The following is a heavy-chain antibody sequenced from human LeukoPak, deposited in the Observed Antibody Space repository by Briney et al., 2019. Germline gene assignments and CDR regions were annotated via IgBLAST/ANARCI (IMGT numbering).Heavy chain of an antibody. CDR2: ISSSSSYI. CDR1: GVTFSSYS. J-gene: IGHJ6*02. CDR3: ARDVTLNYYDSSGPPEGYYYGMDV. Sequence: GGSLRLSCAASGVTFSSYSMNWVRQAPGKGLEWVSSISSSSSYIYYADSVKGRFTISRDNAKNSLYLQMNSLRAEDTALYYCARDVTLNYYDSSGPPEGYYYGMDVWSQATTVTVSS. D-gene: IGHD3-22*01. V-gene: IGHV3-21*01.